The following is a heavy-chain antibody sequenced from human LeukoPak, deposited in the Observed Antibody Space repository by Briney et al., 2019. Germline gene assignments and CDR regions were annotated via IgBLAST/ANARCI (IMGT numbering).Heavy chain of an antibody. CDR3: ARASYSVAYFDY. V-gene: IGHV4-59*01. D-gene: IGHD4-11*01. CDR2: IYSSATT. CDR1: GGSISSYY. Sequence: KTSETLSLTCTVSGGSISSYYWSWIRQPPGKGLEWIGYIYSSATTNYTPSLKSRVTISVDTSKTQFSLKLSSVTAADTAVYYCARASYSVAYFDYWGQGTLVTASS. J-gene: IGHJ4*02.